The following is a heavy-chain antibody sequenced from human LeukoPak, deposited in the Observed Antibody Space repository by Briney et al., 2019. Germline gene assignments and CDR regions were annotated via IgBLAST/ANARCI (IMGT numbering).Heavy chain of an antibody. CDR3: ARLIYAQPQCGGDCYLFDY. CDR1: GYSISSGYY. J-gene: IGHJ4*02. CDR2: IYHSGST. V-gene: IGHV4-38-2*01. D-gene: IGHD2-21*01. Sequence: PSETLSLTCAVSGYSISSGYYWGWIRQPPGKGLEWIGSIYHSGSTYYNPSLKSRVTISVDTSKNQFSLKLSSVTAADTAVYYCARLIYAQPQCGGDCYLFDYWGQGTLVTVSS.